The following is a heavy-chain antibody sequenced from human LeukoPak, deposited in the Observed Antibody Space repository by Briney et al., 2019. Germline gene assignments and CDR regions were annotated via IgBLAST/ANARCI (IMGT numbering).Heavy chain of an antibody. CDR2: ISWNSGSI. D-gene: IGHD3-10*01. Sequence: GRSLRLSCAASGFTFDDYAMHWVRQAPGKGLEWVSGISWNSGSIGYADSVKGRFTISRDNAKNSLYLQMNSLRAEDTAVYYCARVYDYYGSGSYYNWGQGTLVTVSS. J-gene: IGHJ4*02. CDR1: GFTFDDYA. V-gene: IGHV3-9*01. CDR3: ARVYDYYGSGSYYN.